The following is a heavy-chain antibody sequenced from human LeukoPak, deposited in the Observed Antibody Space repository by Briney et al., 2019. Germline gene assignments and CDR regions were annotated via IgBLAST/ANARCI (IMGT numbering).Heavy chain of an antibody. J-gene: IGHJ3*02. V-gene: IGHV1-18*01. Sequence: ASVKVSCKASGYTFTRHGISWVRQAPGQGLEWMGWISAYNGNTNYAQKLQGRVTMTTDTSTSTAYMELRSLRSDDTAVYYCARGSLADIVVVVAARDDAFDIWGQGTMVTVSS. D-gene: IGHD2-15*01. CDR2: ISAYNGNT. CDR3: ARGSLADIVVVVAARDDAFDI. CDR1: GYTFTRHG.